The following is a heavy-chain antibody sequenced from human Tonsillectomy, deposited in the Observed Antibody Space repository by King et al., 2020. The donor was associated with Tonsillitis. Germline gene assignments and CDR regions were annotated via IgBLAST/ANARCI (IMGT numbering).Heavy chain of an antibody. CDR1: GYTFTGYY. Sequence: QLVQSGAEVRKPGASVKVSCKASGYTFTGYYMHWLRQAPGQGLEWMGWINPNSGGTAYAQKFQGRVSVTRDTSISTAYMELSRLRSDDTAVYYCARDGSTGWLADWGQGTLVTVSS. CDR2: INPNSGGT. CDR3: ARDGSTGWLAD. V-gene: IGHV1-2*02. D-gene: IGHD6-19*01. J-gene: IGHJ4*02.